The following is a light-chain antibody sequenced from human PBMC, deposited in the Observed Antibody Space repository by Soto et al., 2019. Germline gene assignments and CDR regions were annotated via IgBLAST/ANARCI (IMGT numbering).Light chain of an antibody. V-gene: IGKV3-15*01. CDR2: GAS. Sequence: ETVMTQSPATLSVSPGERATLSCRASQSVSSNLAWYQQKPGQAPRLVIYGASTRATGIPARFSGSGSGTEFTLTINSLQSEDFAVYYCQQYNNWPPWTFGQGTKVEIK. CDR1: QSVSSN. CDR3: QQYNNWPPWT. J-gene: IGKJ1*01.